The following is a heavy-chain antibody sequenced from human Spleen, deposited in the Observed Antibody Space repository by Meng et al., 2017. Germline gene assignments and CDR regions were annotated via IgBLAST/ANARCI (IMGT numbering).Heavy chain of an antibody. D-gene: IGHD3-10*01. J-gene: IGHJ4*02. CDR3: ARIQRYFGSGSYYFDY. CDR1: GFSLTTSGLC. V-gene: IGHV2-70*20. CDR2: IDWDDEK. Sequence: SGPTLVKPTQTLTLICSFSGFSLTTSGLCVSWVRQAPGKALEWLAVIDWDDEKSYSTSLKTRLTIFKDTSENQVVLTMTNMDPVDTATYYCARIQRYFGSGSYYFDYWGQGTLVTVSS.